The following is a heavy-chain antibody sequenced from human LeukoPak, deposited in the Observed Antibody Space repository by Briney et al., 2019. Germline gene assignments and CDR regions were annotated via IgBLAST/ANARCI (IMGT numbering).Heavy chain of an antibody. D-gene: IGHD1-1*01. CDR2: LSGGGEAT. V-gene: IGHV3-23*01. CDR1: GFTFTTYA. CDR3: TRLSGTFGTTSRVLDS. Sequence: PGGSLRLSCATSGFTFTTYAMGWVRQAPGTGLEWVSALSGGGEATYYADSVKGRFTISRDNSKNTLSLQMNSLGAEDTAVYYCTRLSGTFGTTSRVLDSWGQGTQVTVS. J-gene: IGHJ4*02.